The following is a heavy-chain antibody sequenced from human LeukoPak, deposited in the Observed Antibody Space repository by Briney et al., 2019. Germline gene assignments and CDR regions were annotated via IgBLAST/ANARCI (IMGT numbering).Heavy chain of an antibody. V-gene: IGHV3-53*01. CDR2: IRSGGST. J-gene: IGHJ3*01. Sequence: PGGSLRLSCAASGFTFSSSYMTWVRQAPGKGLEWVSVIRSGGSTVYADSVKGRFTTSRDNSKNTLYLQLNSLRAEDTAVYYCAREGSGRTAYNDGLDVWGQGTMVTVSS. CDR3: AREGSGRTAYNDGLDV. D-gene: IGHD3-10*01. CDR1: GFTFSSSY.